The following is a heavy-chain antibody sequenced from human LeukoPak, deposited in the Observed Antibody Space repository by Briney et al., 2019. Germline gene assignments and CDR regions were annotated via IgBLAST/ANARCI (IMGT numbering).Heavy chain of an antibody. Sequence: ASVKVSCKASGYTFTSYGISWVRQAPGQGLEWMGWISAYNGNTNYAQKLQGRVTMTTDTSTSTAYMEPRSLRSDDTAVYYCARSVDLEEYFDLWGRGTLVTVSS. CDR3: ARSVDLEEYFDL. J-gene: IGHJ2*01. CDR1: GYTFTSYG. D-gene: IGHD2-21*01. CDR2: ISAYNGNT. V-gene: IGHV1-18*01.